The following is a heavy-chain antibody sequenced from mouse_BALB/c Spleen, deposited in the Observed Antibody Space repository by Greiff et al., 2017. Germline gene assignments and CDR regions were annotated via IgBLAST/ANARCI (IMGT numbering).Heavy chain of an antibody. CDR2: IRNKANGYTT. CDR3: ARAFYYSRAVYFDY. CDR1: GFTFTDYY. D-gene: IGHD1-1*01. J-gene: IGHJ2*01. Sequence: EVQRVESGGGLVQPGGSLRLSCATSGFTFTDYYMSWVRQPPGKALEWLGFIRNKANGYTTEYSASVKGRFTISRDNSQSILYLQMNTLRAEDSATYYCARAFYYSRAVYFDYWGQGTTRTVSS. V-gene: IGHV7-3*02.